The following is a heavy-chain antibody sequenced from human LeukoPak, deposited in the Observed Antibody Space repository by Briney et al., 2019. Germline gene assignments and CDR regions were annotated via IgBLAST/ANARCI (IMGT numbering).Heavy chain of an antibody. CDR1: GFTITSYE. CDR2: ISSGGNTI. J-gene: IGHJ4*02. Sequence: GGSLRLSCAASGFTITSYEMNWVRQAPGKGLEWVSYISSGGNTIDYADSVRGRFTFSRDNAKNSLYLQMNSLRAEDTAFYYCARDRLEVAALDYWGQGTVVTVSS. V-gene: IGHV3-48*03. D-gene: IGHD6-19*01. CDR3: ARDRLEVAALDY.